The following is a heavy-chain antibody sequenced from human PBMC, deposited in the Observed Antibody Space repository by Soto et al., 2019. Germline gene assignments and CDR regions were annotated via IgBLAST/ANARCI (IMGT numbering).Heavy chain of an antibody. V-gene: IGHV4-30-4*01. J-gene: IGHJ4*02. D-gene: IGHD3-16*02. Sequence: KPSETLSLTCTVSGDSVTSGDYYWSWIRQPPGKGPEWIGNIYQNGNTDYNPSLKSRLTISLDASKSQFSLKLSSVTAADTAVYYCARDRSVWGNYRPSFDYWGRGTLVTVSS. CDR2: IYQNGNT. CDR1: GDSVTSGDYY. CDR3: ARDRSVWGNYRPSFDY.